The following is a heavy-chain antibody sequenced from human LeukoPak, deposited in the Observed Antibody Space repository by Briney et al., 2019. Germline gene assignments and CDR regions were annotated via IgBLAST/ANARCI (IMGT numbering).Heavy chain of an antibody. CDR1: GFAFGTYA. CDR3: ARGGDVVVPAAIRGGRLTY. V-gene: IGHV3-30-3*01. Sequence: PGGSLRLSCAASGFAFGTYAMHWVRQAPGKGLEWVAVISYDGSNKYYADSVKGRFTISRDNSKNTLYLQMSSLRAEDTAVYYCARGGDVVVPAAIRGGRLTYWGQGTLVTVSS. D-gene: IGHD2-2*02. J-gene: IGHJ4*02. CDR2: ISYDGSNK.